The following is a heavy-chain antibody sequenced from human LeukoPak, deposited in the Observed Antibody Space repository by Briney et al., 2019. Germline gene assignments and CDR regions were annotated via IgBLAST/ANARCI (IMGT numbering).Heavy chain of an antibody. D-gene: IGHD6-13*01. CDR2: ISSSSTYI. J-gene: IGHJ4*02. V-gene: IGHV3-21*01. Sequence: GGSLRLSCAASGFTLSTYSMNWVRQAPGKGLEWVSSISSSSTYIYYADSVKGRFTISRDNAKNSLYLQMNSLRAEDTAVYYCARGGTTGYSSSWYLLADYWGQGTLVTVSS. CDR1: GFTLSTYS. CDR3: ARGGTTGYSSSWYLLADY.